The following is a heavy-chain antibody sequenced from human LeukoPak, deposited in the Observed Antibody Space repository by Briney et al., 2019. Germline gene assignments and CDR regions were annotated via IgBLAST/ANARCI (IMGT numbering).Heavy chain of an antibody. J-gene: IGHJ5*02. D-gene: IGHD6-19*01. CDR3: ARGLLSSGWEGGNWLDP. Sequence: SETLSLTCTVSGGSISSYYWSWIRQPPGKGLEWIGYIYYSGSTIYNPSLKSRVTISVDTSKNQFSLKLSSVTAADTAVYYYARGLLSSGWEGGNWLDPWGQGTLVTVSS. V-gene: IGHV4-59*01. CDR2: IYYSGST. CDR1: GGSISSYY.